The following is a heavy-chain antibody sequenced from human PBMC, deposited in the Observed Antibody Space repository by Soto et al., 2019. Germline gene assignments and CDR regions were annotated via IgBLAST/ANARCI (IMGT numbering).Heavy chain of an antibody. CDR3: ARSIVVVTALDY. Sequence: XSVKVSSKATGYTFTSYAMHLLRHSPGQRLEWMGWINAGNGNTKYSQKFQGRVTITRDTSASTAYMELSSTRSEDTAVYYCARSIVVVTALDYWGQGTLVTVSS. V-gene: IGHV1-3*01. D-gene: IGHD2-21*02. CDR1: GYTFTSYA. J-gene: IGHJ4*02. CDR2: INAGNGNT.